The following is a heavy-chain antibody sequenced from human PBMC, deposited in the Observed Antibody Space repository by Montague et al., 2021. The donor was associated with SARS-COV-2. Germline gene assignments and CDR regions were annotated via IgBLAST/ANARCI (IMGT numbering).Heavy chain of an antibody. V-gene: IGHV4-59*02. J-gene: IGHJ6*02. CDR1: GASVSSINW. CDR3: ARWGEYYDSPYYYYAMDV. D-gene: IGHD3-3*01. CDR2: TSYSGST. Sequence: SETLSLTCAVSGASVSSINWWSWIRQSPGKGLECIGYTSYSGSTDYNPSLKSRVTISIDTSKNQFSLKLSSVTAADTAVYYCARWGEYYDSPYYYYAMDVWGQGTTVTVSS.